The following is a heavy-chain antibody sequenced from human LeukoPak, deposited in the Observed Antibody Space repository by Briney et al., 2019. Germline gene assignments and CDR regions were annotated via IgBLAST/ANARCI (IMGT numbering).Heavy chain of an antibody. D-gene: IGHD2-21*02. V-gene: IGHV3-21*01. CDR3: AGAYCGGDCYSGVAFDI. J-gene: IGHJ3*02. CDR1: GFXFSSYS. CDR2: ISSSSTSI. Sequence: GGSLRLSCAASGFXFSSYSMNWVRQAPGKGLEWVSYISSSSTSIFYADSVKGRFTISRDNAKNSLYLQVNSLRAEDTAVYYCAGAYCGGDCYSGVAFDIWGQGTMVTVSS.